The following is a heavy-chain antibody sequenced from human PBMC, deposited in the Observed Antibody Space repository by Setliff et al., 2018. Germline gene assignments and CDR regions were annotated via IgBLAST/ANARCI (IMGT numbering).Heavy chain of an antibody. CDR1: GGSISSTIYY. CDR2: IYYSGST. V-gene: IGHV4-39*07. J-gene: IGHJ6*02. Sequence: KPSETLSLTCTVSGGSISSTIYYWCWIRQPPGKGLEWIGSIYYSGSTYYNPSLKSRVTISVDTSKNQFSLKLSSVTAADTAVYYCARVSMYSSSWYYYYYGMDVWGQGTTVTVSS. D-gene: IGHD6-13*01. CDR3: ARVSMYSSSWYYYYYGMDV.